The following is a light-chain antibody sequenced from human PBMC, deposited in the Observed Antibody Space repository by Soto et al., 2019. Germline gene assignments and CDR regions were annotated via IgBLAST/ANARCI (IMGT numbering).Light chain of an antibody. V-gene: IGKV3-15*01. CDR3: QQYNNWPWT. CDR1: QSISDT. CDR2: GAS. Sequence: ELVMTQSPVTLSVSPGGRATLSCRASQSISDTLAWYQQKPGQAPRLLIHGASTRAPGFPARFSGSGSGTDFTLTISSLQSEDFAVYYCQQYNNWPWTFGQGTKVDIK. J-gene: IGKJ1*01.